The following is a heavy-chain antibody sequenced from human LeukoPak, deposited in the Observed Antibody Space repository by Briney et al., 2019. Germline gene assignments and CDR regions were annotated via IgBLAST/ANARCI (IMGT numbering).Heavy chain of an antibody. CDR1: GDSV. CDR2: TYYRSKWYN. Sequence: SQTLSLTCAISGDSVRQSPSRGLEWLGRTYYRSKWYNDYAVSVKSRITINPDTSKNQFSLQLNSVTPEDTAVYYCARDLDPKYSGYDWGWFDPWGQGTLVTVSS. J-gene: IGHJ5*02. V-gene: IGHV6-1*01. CDR3: ARDLDPKYSGYDWGWFDP. D-gene: IGHD5-12*01.